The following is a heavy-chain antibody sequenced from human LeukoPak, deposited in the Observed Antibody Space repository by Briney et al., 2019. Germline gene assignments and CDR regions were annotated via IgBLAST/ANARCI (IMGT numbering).Heavy chain of an antibody. CDR1: GGSISSYY. D-gene: IGHD3-10*01. V-gene: IGHV4-59*01. Sequence: PSETLSLTCTVSGGSISSYYWSWIRQPPGKGLEWIGYIYYSGSTNYNPSLKSRVTISVDTSKNQFSLKLSSVTAADTAVYYCARVMVRGVRPNWFDPWGQGTLVTVSS. J-gene: IGHJ5*02. CDR3: ARVMVRGVRPNWFDP. CDR2: IYYSGST.